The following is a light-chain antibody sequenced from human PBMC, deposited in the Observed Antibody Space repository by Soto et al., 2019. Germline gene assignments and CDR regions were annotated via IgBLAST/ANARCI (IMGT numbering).Light chain of an antibody. Sequence: QSALTQSASVSGSPGQSITISCTGTSSDVVPYNLVSWYQQHPGKAPKLIIYEVSERPSGVSNLFSGSKSGNTASLTISGLQAYDEADYYCCSYARRNTFVFGLGTKLTLL. CDR1: SSDVVPYNL. J-gene: IGLJ1*01. CDR2: EVS. CDR3: CSYARRNTFV. V-gene: IGLV2-23*02.